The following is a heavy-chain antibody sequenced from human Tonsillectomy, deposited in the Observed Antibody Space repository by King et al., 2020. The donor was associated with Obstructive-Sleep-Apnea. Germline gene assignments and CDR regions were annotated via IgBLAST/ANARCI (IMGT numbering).Heavy chain of an antibody. J-gene: IGHJ4*02. Sequence: VQLVESGGGLVQPGGSLRLSCAASGFSFSTYGIQWVLQAPGKGLEWGSAIRSGGGHTYHADSVKGRFPISRDNSKNTLYLQMNSLRAEDTAVYYCAKGGPGDVEVAHKNYWGQGTLVIVSS. CDR1: GFSFSTYG. CDR3: AKGGPGDVEVAHKNY. CDR2: IRSGGGHT. D-gene: IGHD2-15*01. V-gene: IGHV3-23*04.